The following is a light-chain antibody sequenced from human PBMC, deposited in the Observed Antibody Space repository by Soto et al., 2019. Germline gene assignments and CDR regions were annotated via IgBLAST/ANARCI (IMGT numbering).Light chain of an antibody. CDR3: QQRSNWPWT. CDR2: DAS. V-gene: IGKV3-11*01. J-gene: IGKJ1*01. CDR1: QSVSSY. Sequence: DIVMTQTPLSLSVTPGQPASISCRASQSVSSYLAWYQQKPGQAPRLLIYDASNRATGIPARFSGSGSGTDLTLTISSLEPEDFAVYYCQQRSNWPWTFGQGTKVDIK.